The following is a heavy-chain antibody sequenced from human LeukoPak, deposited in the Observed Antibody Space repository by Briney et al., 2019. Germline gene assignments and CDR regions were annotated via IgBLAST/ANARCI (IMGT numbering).Heavy chain of an antibody. J-gene: IGHJ6*03. CDR1: GGSISSYY. Sequence: PSETLSLTCTVSGGSISSYYWSWIRQPPGKGLEWIGYIYYSGSTNYNPSLKSRVTISVDTSKNQFSLKLSSVTAADTAVYYCASSPRVRGVIISYYYYMDVWGKGTTVTVSS. V-gene: IGHV4-59*01. CDR2: IYYSGST. D-gene: IGHD3-10*01. CDR3: ASSPRVRGVIISYYYYMDV.